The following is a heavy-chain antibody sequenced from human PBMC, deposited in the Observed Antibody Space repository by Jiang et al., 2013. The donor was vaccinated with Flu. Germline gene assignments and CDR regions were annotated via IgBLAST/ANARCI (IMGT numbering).Heavy chain of an antibody. CDR2: INPNGGST. D-gene: IGHD2-2*01. J-gene: IGHJ4*02. Sequence: VSCKASGYTFTSYYIHWVRQAPGQGLEWMGIINPNGGSTSYVQKFRGRVTMTRDTSTNTVYMDLSSLNSEDTAVYYCAREIVVVPAARYYFDYWGQGTLVTVSS. CDR3: AREIVVVPAARYYFDY. CDR1: GYTFTSYY. V-gene: IGHV1-46*01.